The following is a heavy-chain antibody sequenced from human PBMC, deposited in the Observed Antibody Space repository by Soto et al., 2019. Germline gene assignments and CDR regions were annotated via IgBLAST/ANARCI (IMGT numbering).Heavy chain of an antibody. V-gene: IGHV3-21*01. CDR1: GFTFRSFT. Sequence: GGSLKLSCAASGFTFRSFTMNWVRQAPGKGLEWVSTISSNSAYIYYTDALRGRFTISRDNAKNSLHLQMNSLRAEDTAVYYCTRDASRDSSARGWFDPWGPGTLVTVSS. CDR3: TRDASRDSSARGWFDP. D-gene: IGHD6-13*01. J-gene: IGHJ5*02. CDR2: ISSNSAYI.